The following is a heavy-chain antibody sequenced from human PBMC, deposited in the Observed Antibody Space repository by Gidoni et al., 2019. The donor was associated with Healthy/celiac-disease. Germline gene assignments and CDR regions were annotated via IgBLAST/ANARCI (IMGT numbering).Heavy chain of an antibody. D-gene: IGHD7-27*01. V-gene: IGHV4-4*07. CDR1: GGSISTYS. J-gene: IGHJ4*02. Sequence: QVQLQESGPGLVKPSATLSLTCTVSGGSISTYSWSWIRQPAGKGLEWIGRIYTRGDTNYNPSLMSRLTMSLDTSKNQFSLNLSSVTAADTAVYYCARDGDLSSFDYWGQGTLVTVSS. CDR2: IYTRGDT. CDR3: ARDGDLSSFDY.